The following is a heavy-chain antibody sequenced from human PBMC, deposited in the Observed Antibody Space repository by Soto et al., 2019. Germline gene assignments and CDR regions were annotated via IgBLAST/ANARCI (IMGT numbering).Heavy chain of an antibody. J-gene: IGHJ6*02. CDR1: GFTFSSYA. CDR3: AKEIFGVTVDIVDTIQNYYYYGMDV. V-gene: IGHV3-23*01. CDR2: ISGSGGST. Sequence: TXGSLRLSFAASGFTFSSYAMSWVRQAPGKGLEWVSAISGSGGSTYYADSVKGRFTISRDNSKDTLYLQMNSLRAEDTAVYYCAKEIFGVTVDIVDTIQNYYYYGMDVWGQRTTVTVSS. D-gene: IGHD5-12*01.